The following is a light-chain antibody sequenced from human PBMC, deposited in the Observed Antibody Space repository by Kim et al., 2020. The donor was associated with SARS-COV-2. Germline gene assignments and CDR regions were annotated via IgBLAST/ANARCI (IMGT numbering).Light chain of an antibody. Sequence: ATLSLSPGERATLSCRASQGVSRYLAWYQQKPGQAPRLLIYDASNRATGIPARFSGSGSGTDFTLTISSLEPEDFAVYYCQHRRTFGPGTKVDIK. CDR2: DAS. V-gene: IGKV3-11*01. CDR3: QHRRT. J-gene: IGKJ3*01. CDR1: QGVSRY.